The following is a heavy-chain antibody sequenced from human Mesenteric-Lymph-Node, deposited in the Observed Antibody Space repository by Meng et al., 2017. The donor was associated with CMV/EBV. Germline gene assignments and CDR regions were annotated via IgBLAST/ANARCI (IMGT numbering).Heavy chain of an antibody. D-gene: IGHD6-13*01. CDR2: IRNDGSNK. CDR1: GLTFNDYG. J-gene: IGHJ4*02. V-gene: IGHV3-30*02. Sequence: GGSLRLSCAASGLTFNDYGMHWVRQAPGKGLEWVAFIRNDGSNKYFADSVKGRFTISRDNSKNTLYLQMNSLITEDTAVYYCAKDRPYRSSWYGPRQRDFWGQGTLVTVSS. CDR3: AKDRPYRSSWYGPRQRDF.